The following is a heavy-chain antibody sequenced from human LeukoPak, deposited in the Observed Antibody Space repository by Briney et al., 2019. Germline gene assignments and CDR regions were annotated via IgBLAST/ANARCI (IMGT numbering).Heavy chain of an antibody. Sequence: PSETLSLTCTVSGGSISSYYWSWIRQPPGKGLEWIGYIYYSGSTNYNPSLKSRVTISVDTSKNQFSLKLSSVTAADTAVHYCARVCGGDCYGTFDYWGQGTLVTVSS. CDR3: ARVCGGDCYGTFDY. J-gene: IGHJ4*02. D-gene: IGHD2-21*02. CDR1: GGSISSYY. V-gene: IGHV4-59*01. CDR2: IYYSGST.